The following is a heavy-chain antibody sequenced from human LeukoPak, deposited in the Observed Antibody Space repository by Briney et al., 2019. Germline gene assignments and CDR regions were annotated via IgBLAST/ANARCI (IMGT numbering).Heavy chain of an antibody. CDR1: GGSFSGYY. CDR3: AGNPNYYGSGSYNWFDP. CDR2: INHSGST. J-gene: IGHJ5*02. V-gene: IGHV4-34*01. Sequence: SETLSLTCAVYGGSFSGYYWSWIRQPPGKGLEWIGEINHSGSTNYNPSLKSRVTISVDTSKNQFSLKLSSVTAADTAVYYCAGNPNYYGSGSYNWFDPWGQGTLVTVSS. D-gene: IGHD3-10*01.